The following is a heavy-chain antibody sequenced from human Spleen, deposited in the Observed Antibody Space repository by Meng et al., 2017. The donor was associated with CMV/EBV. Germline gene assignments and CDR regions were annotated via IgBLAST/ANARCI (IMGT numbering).Heavy chain of an antibody. CDR3: ARDVGKAVAALVRTGYHYYYGMDV. J-gene: IGHJ6*02. V-gene: IGHV3-7*01. CDR1: GFTVSSYW. D-gene: IGHD6-19*01. Sequence: GESLKISCAVSGFTVSSYWMTWVRQAPGKGLEWVASIKQDGSDKYYVDSVKGRFTISTDNAENSLFLQMNSLTADDTAVYYCARDVGKAVAALVRTGYHYYYGMDVWGQGTTVTVSS. CDR2: IKQDGSDK.